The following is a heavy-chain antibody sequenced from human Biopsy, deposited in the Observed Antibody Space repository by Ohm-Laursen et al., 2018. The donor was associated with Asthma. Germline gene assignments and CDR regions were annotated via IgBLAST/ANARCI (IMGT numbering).Heavy chain of an antibody. Sequence: TLSLTCRVSGGYTGSSDHHWAWIRQAPGKGLEWIGFVFWSGSTHYRRFLESLFSISIDTATNEFSMKLCSITPADTAVYFCARVVSYGDIYFGIDVWGPGNTV. V-gene: IGHV4-30-4*01. D-gene: IGHD4-17*01. CDR1: GGYTGSSDHH. CDR2: VFWSGST. CDR3: ARVVSYGDIYFGIDV. J-gene: IGHJ6*02.